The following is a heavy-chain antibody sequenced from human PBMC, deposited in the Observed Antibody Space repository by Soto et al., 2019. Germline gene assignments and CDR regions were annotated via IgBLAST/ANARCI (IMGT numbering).Heavy chain of an antibody. CDR3: AKSYSSGWYGYFDY. D-gene: IGHD6-19*01. J-gene: IGHJ4*02. CDR1: GFTFSSYA. CDR2: ISGSGGST. Sequence: EVQLLESGGGLVQPGGSLRLSCAASGFTFSSYAMSWVRQAQGKGLEWVSAISGSGGSTYYADSVKGRFTISRDNSKNTLYMLMNSLRAEDTSVYYCAKSYSSGWYGYFDYWGQGTLVTVSS. V-gene: IGHV3-23*01.